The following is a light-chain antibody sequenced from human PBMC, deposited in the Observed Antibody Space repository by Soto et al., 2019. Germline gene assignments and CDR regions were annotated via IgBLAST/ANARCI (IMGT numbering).Light chain of an antibody. CDR2: AAS. J-gene: IGKJ1*01. V-gene: IGKV1-6*01. CDR3: LLDFSYFWA. CDR1: QSVSIY. Sequence: IQMTQSPSTLSGSVGDRVTITCRTSQSVSIYVNWYQQKPGKVPKLLIYAASTLQSGVPSRFSGSRSGTDFTLTISSLQPEDFATYYCLLDFSYFWAFGQGTKV.